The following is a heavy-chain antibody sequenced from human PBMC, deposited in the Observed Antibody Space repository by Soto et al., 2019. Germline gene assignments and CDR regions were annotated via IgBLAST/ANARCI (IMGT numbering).Heavy chain of an antibody. J-gene: IGHJ3*02. D-gene: IGHD3-3*01. CDR3: ARSSGLDAFEI. Sequence: GGSLRLSCAASGFTFRRYDMHWVRQRTGKGLEWVSSIGTAGDTYYPGSVKGRFTISRENAKNSLHLQMDSLRVGDAAVYYCARSSGLDAFEIWGQGTMVTVSS. CDR2: IGTAGDT. CDR1: GFTFRRYD. V-gene: IGHV3-13*01.